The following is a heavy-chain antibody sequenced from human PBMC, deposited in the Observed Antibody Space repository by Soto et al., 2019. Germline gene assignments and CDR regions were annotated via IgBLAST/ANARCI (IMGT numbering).Heavy chain of an antibody. CDR3: ARHIVGIAVAGREYWYFDL. V-gene: IGHV4-4*02. CDR2: IYHSGST. CDR1: SGSISSSNW. Sequence: QVQLQESGPGLVKPSGTLSLTCAVSSGSISSSNWWSWVRQPPGKGLEWIGEIYHSGSTNYNPSLKSRVTISGDKSKTQFSLKLSSGTAADTAVYYRARHIVGIAVAGREYWYFDLWCRGTLVTVSS. J-gene: IGHJ2*01. D-gene: IGHD6-19*01.